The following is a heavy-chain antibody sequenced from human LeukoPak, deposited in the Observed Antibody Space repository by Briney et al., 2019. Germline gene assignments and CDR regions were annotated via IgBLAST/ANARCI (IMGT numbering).Heavy chain of an antibody. CDR3: ARGGLFKYFFDY. D-gene: IGHD2-15*01. CDR2: INTDESKI. J-gene: IGHJ4*02. CDR1: GFTFSSHW. Sequence: GGSLRLSCAASGFTFSSHWMHWVRQTPGKGLVWVSRINTDESKINHADSVKGRFTISRDNAENMLYLQMNSLRAEDTAVYYCARGGLFKYFFDYWGQGTPVTVSS. V-gene: IGHV3-74*01.